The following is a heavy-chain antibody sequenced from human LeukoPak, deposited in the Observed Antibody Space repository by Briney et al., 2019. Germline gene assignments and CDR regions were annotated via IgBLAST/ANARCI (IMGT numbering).Heavy chain of an antibody. CDR2: ISYDGSNK. D-gene: IGHD5-24*01. V-gene: IGHV3-30*18. Sequence: GGSLRLSCAASGFTFSSYGMHWVRQAPGKGLEWVAVISYDGSNKYYADSVKGRFTISRDNSKNTLYLQMDSLRAEDTAVYYCAKEDLEMATISSVYFDYWGQGTLVTVSS. CDR3: AKEDLEMATISSVYFDY. J-gene: IGHJ4*02. CDR1: GFTFSSYG.